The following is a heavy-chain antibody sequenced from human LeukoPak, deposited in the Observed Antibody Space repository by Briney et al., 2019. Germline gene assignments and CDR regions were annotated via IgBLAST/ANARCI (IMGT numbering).Heavy chain of an antibody. V-gene: IGHV4-59*01. D-gene: IGHD3-3*01. CDR2: IYYSGST. Sequence: SETLSLSCTVSGGSISSYYWNWIRQPPGKGLEWIGYIYYSGSTNYNPSLKSRVTISVDTSKNQFSLKLSSVTAADTAVYYCARHSYDFWSGYYNFDYWGQGTLVTVSS. J-gene: IGHJ4*02. CDR1: GGSISSYY. CDR3: ARHSYDFWSGYYNFDY.